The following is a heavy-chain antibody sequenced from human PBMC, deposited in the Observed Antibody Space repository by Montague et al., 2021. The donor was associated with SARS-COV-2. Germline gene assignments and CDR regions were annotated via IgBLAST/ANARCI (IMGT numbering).Heavy chain of an antibody. D-gene: IGHD2-2*01. V-gene: IGHV4-34*01. CDR1: GGSFSGYY. Sequence: SETLSLTCAVYGGSFSGYYWSWIRQPPGKGLEWIGEINHSGSTNYNPYLKSRVTISVDTSKNQFSLKLSSVTAADMAVYYCTREGYQVLWSDYYYYGMDVWGQGTTVTVSS. CDR2: INHSGST. CDR3: TREGYQVLWSDYYYYGMDV. J-gene: IGHJ6*02.